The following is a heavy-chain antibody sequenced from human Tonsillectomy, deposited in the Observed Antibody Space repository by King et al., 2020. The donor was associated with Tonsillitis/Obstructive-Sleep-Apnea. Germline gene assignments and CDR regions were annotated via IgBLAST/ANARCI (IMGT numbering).Heavy chain of an antibody. J-gene: IGHJ4*02. CDR1: GGSFSGYY. CDR2: INHSVST. V-gene: IGHV4-34*01. Sequence: VQLQQWGAGLFKPSETLSLTCAVYGGSFSGYYWSWIRQPPGKGLEWIGEINHSVSTNNNPSLKSGVTISVDTSKNQFSLKRSSWTAAGTAVYYCARGKGGTGATGIDYWGQRTLVTLS. CDR3: ARGKGGTGATGIDY. D-gene: IGHD1-14*01.